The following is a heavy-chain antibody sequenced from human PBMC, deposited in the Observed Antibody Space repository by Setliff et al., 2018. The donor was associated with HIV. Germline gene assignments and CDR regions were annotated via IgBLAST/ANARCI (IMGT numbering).Heavy chain of an antibody. D-gene: IGHD2-15*01. V-gene: IGHV4-4*02. CDR3: ARRPIKGYGPFDS. CDR2: VYYTGSI. CDR1: GGSISSSNW. Sequence: PSETLSLTCAVSGGSISSSNWWSWVRQPPGKGLEWLGIVYYTGSINYNPSLKSRVAMSVDTSRNQFSLKLTSVTAADTAVYYCARRPIKGYGPFDSWGPGTLVTVSS. J-gene: IGHJ4*02.